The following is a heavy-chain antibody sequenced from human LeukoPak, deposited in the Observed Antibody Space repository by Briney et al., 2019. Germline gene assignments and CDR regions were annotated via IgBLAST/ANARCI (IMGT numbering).Heavy chain of an antibody. CDR1: GFTFSSYA. CDR2: ISGNGGST. V-gene: IGHV3-23*01. J-gene: IGHJ5*02. Sequence: PGGSLRLSCAASGFTFSSYAMSWVRQAPGKGLEWVSAISGNGGSTYYADSVKGRFTISRDNSKNTLYLQMNSLRAEDTAIYYCARGNEYAKPYDWLDPWGQRTLVTVSS. CDR3: ARGNEYAKPYDWLDP. D-gene: IGHD2/OR15-2a*01.